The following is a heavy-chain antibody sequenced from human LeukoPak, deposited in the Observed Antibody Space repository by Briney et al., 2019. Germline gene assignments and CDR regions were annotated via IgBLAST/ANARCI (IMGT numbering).Heavy chain of an antibody. D-gene: IGHD7-27*01. CDR2: ISGDAGRT. Sequence: GGSLRLSCAASEFSVGSNYMTWVRQAPGKGLEWVSGISGDAGRTYYADSVKGRFTIYRDNSKNTLYLQMNSLGAEDTAVYYCVQDWAWGAFAYWGQGTLVTVSS. J-gene: IGHJ4*02. CDR1: EFSVGSNY. V-gene: IGHV3-23*01. CDR3: VQDWAWGAFAY.